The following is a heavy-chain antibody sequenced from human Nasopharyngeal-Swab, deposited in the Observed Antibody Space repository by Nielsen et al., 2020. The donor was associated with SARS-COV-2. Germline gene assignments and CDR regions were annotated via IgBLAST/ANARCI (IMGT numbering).Heavy chain of an antibody. J-gene: IGHJ3*02. CDR2: ISWNSGSI. V-gene: IGHV3-9*01. Sequence: SLKISCAASGFTFSSYAMSWVRQAPGKGLEWVSGISWNSGSIGYADSVKGRFTISRDNAKNSLYLQMNSLRAEDTALYYCAKDILERRGGAFDIWGQGTMVTVSS. CDR1: GFTFSSYA. D-gene: IGHD1-1*01. CDR3: AKDILERRGGAFDI.